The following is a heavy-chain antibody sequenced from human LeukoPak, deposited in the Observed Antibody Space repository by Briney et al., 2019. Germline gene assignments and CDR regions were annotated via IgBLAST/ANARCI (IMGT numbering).Heavy chain of an antibody. CDR1: GGSIGTSHYY. Sequence: SETLSLTCTVSGGSIGTSHYYWGWLRQPPGKGLEWIGSIYFSGSTNYNPSLKSRVTMSVDTSKNQFSLRLSSVTAADTAVYYCARGLGHYCSGGSCYSGLPHYWGQGTLVTVSS. CDR2: IYFSGST. J-gene: IGHJ4*02. CDR3: ARGLGHYCSGGSCYSGLPHY. D-gene: IGHD2-15*01. V-gene: IGHV4-39*07.